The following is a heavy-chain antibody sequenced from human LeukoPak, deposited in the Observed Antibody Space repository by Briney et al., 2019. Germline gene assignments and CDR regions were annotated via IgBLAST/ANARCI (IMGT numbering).Heavy chain of an antibody. D-gene: IGHD2-8*02. CDR2: INSDGSRT. Sequence: GSLRLSCAASKFSFSSYWMHWVRQAPGKGLVWVSRINSDGSRTNYADPVKGRFTISRDNAKNTLYLQMSSLRAEDTAVYYCARVLTGSWDWFDPWGQGTLVTVSS. V-gene: IGHV3-74*01. CDR3: ARVLTGSWDWFDP. J-gene: IGHJ5*02. CDR1: KFSFSSYW.